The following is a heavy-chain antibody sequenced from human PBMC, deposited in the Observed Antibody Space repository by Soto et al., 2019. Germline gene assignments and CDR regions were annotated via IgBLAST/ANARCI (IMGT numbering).Heavy chain of an antibody. CDR2: TYYRSKWYN. CDR1: GDSVSSNSAA. D-gene: IGHD2-2*01. V-gene: IGHV6-1*01. J-gene: IGHJ3*02. Sequence: SQTLSLTCAISGDSVSSNSAAWNWIRQSPSRGLEWLGRTYYRSKWYNDYAVSVQSRITINPDTSKNQFSLQLNSVTPEDTAVYYCARVDCSSTSCYDAFDIWGQGTMVTVSS. CDR3: ARVDCSSTSCYDAFDI.